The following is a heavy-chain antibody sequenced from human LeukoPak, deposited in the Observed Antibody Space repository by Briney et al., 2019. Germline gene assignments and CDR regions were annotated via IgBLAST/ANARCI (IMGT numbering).Heavy chain of an antibody. D-gene: IGHD3-10*01. V-gene: IGHV3-48*04. CDR2: ISSGSSTI. Sequence: GGSLRLSCAASGSTFSIYSMNWVRQAPGKGLEWVSYISSGSSTIYYADSVKGRFTISRDNAKNSLYLQMNSLRAEDTAVYYCARDRGFFFDQWGQGTLVTVTS. J-gene: IGHJ4*02. CDR1: GSTFSIYS. CDR3: ARDRGFFFDQ.